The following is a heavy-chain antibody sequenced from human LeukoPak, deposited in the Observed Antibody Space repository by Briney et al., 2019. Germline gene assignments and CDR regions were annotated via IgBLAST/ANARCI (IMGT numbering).Heavy chain of an antibody. CDR2: IIPIFGTA. D-gene: IGHD3-16*01. J-gene: IGHJ4*02. CDR1: GGTFSSYA. Sequence: GSSVKVSCKASGGTFSSYAISWVRQAPGQGLEWMGGIIPIFGTANYAQKFQGRVTITTDESTSTAYMELSSLRSEDTAVYYCARSGERRPNGRGFDYWGQGTLVTVSS. V-gene: IGHV1-69*05. CDR3: ARSGERRPNGRGFDY.